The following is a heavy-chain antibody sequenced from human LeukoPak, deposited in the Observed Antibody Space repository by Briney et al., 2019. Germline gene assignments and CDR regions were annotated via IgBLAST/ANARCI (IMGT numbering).Heavy chain of an antibody. CDR1: GFTFDDYA. J-gene: IGHJ3*01. V-gene: IGHV3-9*01. CDR3: ARVAVGQWLGGDL. Sequence: GGSLRLSCAASGFTFDDYAMHWVRQAPGKGLEWVSGISWNSGSIGYADSVKGRFTISRDNAKNSLYLQMNSLRVEDTALYYCARVAVGQWLGGDLWGQGTMVTVSS. CDR2: ISWNSGSI. D-gene: IGHD6-19*01.